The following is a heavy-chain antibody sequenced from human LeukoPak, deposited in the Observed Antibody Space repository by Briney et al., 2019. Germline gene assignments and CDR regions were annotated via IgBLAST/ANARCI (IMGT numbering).Heavy chain of an antibody. CDR3: ARGVGY. CDR1: GGSITSSSYY. V-gene: IGHV4-39*07. CDR2: IYYSGST. Sequence: SETLSPTCTVSGGSITSSSYYWGWIRQPPGKGLEWIGTIYYSGSTYYNPSLKSRVTMSVDTSKNQFSLKLSSVTAADTAVYYCARGVGYWGQGTLVTVSS. J-gene: IGHJ4*02.